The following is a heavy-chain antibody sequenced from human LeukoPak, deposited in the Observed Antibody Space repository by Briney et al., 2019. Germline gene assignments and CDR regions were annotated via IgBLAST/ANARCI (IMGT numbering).Heavy chain of an antibody. J-gene: IGHJ5*02. CDR2: FDPEDGET. CDR3: ATFVKFPLHYCDYVPNWFDP. CDR1: GYTLTELS. Sequence: ASVKVSWKVSGYTLTELSMHWVRQAPGKGLEWMGGFDPEDGETIYAQKFQGRVTMTEDTSTDTAYMELSSLRSEDTAVYYCATFVKFPLHYCDYVPNWFDPWGQGTLVTVSS. D-gene: IGHD4-17*01. V-gene: IGHV1-24*01.